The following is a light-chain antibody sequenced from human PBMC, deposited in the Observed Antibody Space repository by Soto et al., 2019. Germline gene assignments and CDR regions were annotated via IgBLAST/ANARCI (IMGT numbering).Light chain of an antibody. Sequence: QSVLTQPPSVSGAPGQRVTISCTGSSSNIGAGYDVHWYQQLPGTAPKLLIYGNSNRPSGVPDRFSGSNSGTSASLAITGLQAEYEADYYCQSYDSSLRVSVFGGGTKVTVL. CDR1: SSNIGAGYD. CDR2: GNS. CDR3: QSYDSSLRVSV. V-gene: IGLV1-40*01. J-gene: IGLJ2*01.